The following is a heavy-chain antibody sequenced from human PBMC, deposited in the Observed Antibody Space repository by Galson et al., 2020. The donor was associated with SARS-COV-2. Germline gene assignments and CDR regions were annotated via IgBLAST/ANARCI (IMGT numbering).Heavy chain of an antibody. J-gene: IGHJ3*01. V-gene: IGHV4-4*02. D-gene: IGHD3-10*01. CDR3: AKVGGLASGIYPV. Sequence: INSVHWWSWIRQAPGKGLQWIGEIYHTGDIHYDPSLESRVTISVDLSKNQFSLKLDSVTAADTGTYYCAKVGGLASGIYPVWGQGTTVTISS. CDR2: IYHTGDI. CDR1: INSVHW.